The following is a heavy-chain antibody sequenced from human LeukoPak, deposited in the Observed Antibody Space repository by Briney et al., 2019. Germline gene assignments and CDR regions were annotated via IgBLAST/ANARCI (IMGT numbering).Heavy chain of an antibody. CDR1: GGTFSSYA. CDR3: ARDYSTYCGGDCYFDY. D-gene: IGHD2-21*02. J-gene: IGHJ4*02. V-gene: IGHV1-69*13. CDR2: IIPIFGTA. Sequence: ASVKVSCKASGGTFSSYAISWVRQAPGQGLEWMGGIIPIFGTANYAQEFQGRVTITADESTSTAYMELSSLRSEDTAVYYCARDYSTYCGGDCYFDYWGQGTLVTVSS.